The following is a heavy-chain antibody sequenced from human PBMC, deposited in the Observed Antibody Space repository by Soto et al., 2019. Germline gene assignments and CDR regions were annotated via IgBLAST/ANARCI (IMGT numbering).Heavy chain of an antibody. CDR2: IIPILGMA. CDR1: GGTLSSYT. Sequence: QVQLVQSGAEVKKPGSSVKVSCKASGGTLSSYTISWVRQAPGQGLEWMGRIIPILGMANYAQKFQGRVTITADKSTSTAYMELTSLTSEDTAVYFCAGLNCTNGICYTFNWFDPWGQGTLVTVSS. D-gene: IGHD2-8*01. J-gene: IGHJ5*02. CDR3: AGLNCTNGICYTFNWFDP. V-gene: IGHV1-69*02.